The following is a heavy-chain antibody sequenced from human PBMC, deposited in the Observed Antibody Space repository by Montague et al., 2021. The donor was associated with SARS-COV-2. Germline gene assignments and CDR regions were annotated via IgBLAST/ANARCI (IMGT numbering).Heavy chain of an antibody. CDR1: GGSISSYY. V-gene: IGHV4-59*01. D-gene: IGHD3-3*01. Sequence: SETLSLTCTVSGGSISSYYWSWIRQPPGEGLEWIGYIYYSGSTNYNPSLESRVTISVDTSKNQFSLKLSSATAADTAVYYCARGVSYYDFWSGYDYGMDVWGQGSTVTVSS. CDR3: ARGVSYYDFWSGYDYGMDV. CDR2: IYYSGST. J-gene: IGHJ6*02.